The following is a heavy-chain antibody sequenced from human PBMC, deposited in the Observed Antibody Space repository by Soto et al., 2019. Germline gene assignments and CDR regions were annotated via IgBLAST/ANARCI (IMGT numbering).Heavy chain of an antibody. J-gene: IGHJ4*02. V-gene: IGHV3-15*07. Sequence: PGGSLRLSCTASGFTFSNAWMNWVRLSSGKGLEWVGRIRSKTDGGTTDYAAPVKGRFTISRDDSKNRVYLQMNSLKTEDTALYYCATSPGYYDSSPFDYWGQGTLVTVSS. CDR2: IRSKTDGGTT. D-gene: IGHD3-22*01. CDR3: ATSPGYYDSSPFDY. CDR1: GFTFSNAW.